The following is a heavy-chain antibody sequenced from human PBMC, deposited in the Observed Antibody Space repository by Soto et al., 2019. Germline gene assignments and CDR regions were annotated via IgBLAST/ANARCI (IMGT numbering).Heavy chain of an antibody. V-gene: IGHV1-3*04. CDR1: GYAFTDYA. CDR2: INTGNGNT. D-gene: IGHD2-21*01. CDR3: AKGSRMWTPDY. Sequence: GASVKVSCKASGYAFTDYAMHWVRQAPGQRLEWTGWINTGNGNTKFSLKFQGRVTITRDTSATTAYMELTSLRSEDTAVYYCAKGSRMWTPDYWGQGTLVTVSS. J-gene: IGHJ4*02.